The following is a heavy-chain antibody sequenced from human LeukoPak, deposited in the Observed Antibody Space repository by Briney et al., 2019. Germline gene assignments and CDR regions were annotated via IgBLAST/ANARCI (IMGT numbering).Heavy chain of an antibody. Sequence: GGSLRLSCAASGFTFDTYAMSWVRQAPGKGLEWVSAISTGGVNTYYTDSVKGRFTISRDNSKNTLYLQMNSLRAEDTAVYFCAKEQMMYSSSPFDYWGQGTLVTVSA. D-gene: IGHD6-19*01. V-gene: IGHV3-23*01. CDR3: AKEQMMYSSSPFDY. CDR1: GFTFDTYA. CDR2: ISTGGVNT. J-gene: IGHJ4*02.